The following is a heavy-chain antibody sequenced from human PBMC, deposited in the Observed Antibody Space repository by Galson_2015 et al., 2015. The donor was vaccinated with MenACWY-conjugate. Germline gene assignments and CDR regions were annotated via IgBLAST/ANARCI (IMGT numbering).Heavy chain of an antibody. D-gene: IGHD2-2*01. CDR1: GGSFSGYY. J-gene: IGHJ2*01. CDR3: ARLPSTNSWYWYFDL. CDR2: IYYSGDT. V-gene: IGHV4-34*01. Sequence: SETLSLTCAVYGGSFSGYYWGWIRQPPGKGLEWIGNIYYSGDTYYNPSLKSRVSISVDTSKNQFSLKLSSVSAADTAVYYCARLPSTNSWYWYFDLWGRGTLVTVSS.